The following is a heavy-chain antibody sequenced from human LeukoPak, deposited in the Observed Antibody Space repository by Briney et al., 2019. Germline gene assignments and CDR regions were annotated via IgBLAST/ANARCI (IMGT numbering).Heavy chain of an antibody. D-gene: IGHD3-16*01. J-gene: IGHJ4*02. CDR3: ARLLIKFDY. CDR1: GGSISTYY. CDR2: MYYSGST. Sequence: SETLSLTCTVSGGSISTYYWGWIRQPPGRGLEWIGSMYYSGSTYYNPSLKSRVAISVDTSKNQFSLKLSSVTAADTAVYYCARLLIKFDYWGQGTLVTVSS. V-gene: IGHV4-39*01.